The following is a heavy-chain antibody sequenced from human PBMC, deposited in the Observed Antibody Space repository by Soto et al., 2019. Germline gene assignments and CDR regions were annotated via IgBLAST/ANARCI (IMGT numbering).Heavy chain of an antibody. CDR3: AKELVSTGCYYYGMDV. Sequence: GGSLRLSCAASGFSFSDSKMNWVRQSPGKGLEWLSYISASSSDVRYADSVRGRFTVSRENAKNSLYLQMNSLRAEDAALYYCAKELVSTGCYYYGMDVWGQGTTVTVAS. J-gene: IGHJ6*02. V-gene: IGHV3-48*01. D-gene: IGHD3-22*01. CDR2: ISASSSDV. CDR1: GFSFSDSK.